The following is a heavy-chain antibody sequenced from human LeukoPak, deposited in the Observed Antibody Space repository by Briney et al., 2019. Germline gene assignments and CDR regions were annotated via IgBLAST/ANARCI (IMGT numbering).Heavy chain of an antibody. CDR3: AADPEYCSGGSCYQGYYYYYGMDV. Sequence: SVKVSCKASGGTFSSYAISWVRQAPGQGLEWMGGIIPIFGTANYAQKFQGRVTITANESTSTAYMELSSLRSEDTAVYYCAADPEYCSGGSCYQGYYYYYGMDVWGQGTTVTVSS. CDR1: GGTFSSYA. J-gene: IGHJ6*02. CDR2: IIPIFGTA. V-gene: IGHV1-69*13. D-gene: IGHD2-15*01.